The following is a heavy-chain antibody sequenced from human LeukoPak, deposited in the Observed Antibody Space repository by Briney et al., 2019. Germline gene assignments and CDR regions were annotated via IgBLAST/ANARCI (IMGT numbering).Heavy chain of an antibody. CDR3: ARDPYSSSWVDY. CDR2: INPNSGGT. D-gene: IGHD6-13*01. V-gene: IGHV1-2*02. J-gene: IGHJ4*02. CDR1: GHTFTGYY. Sequence: ASVKVSCKASGHTFTGYYMHWVRQAPGQGLEWMGWINPNSGGTNYAQKFQGRVTMTRDTSISTAYMELSRLRSDDTAVYYRARDPYSSSWVDYWGQGTLVTVSS.